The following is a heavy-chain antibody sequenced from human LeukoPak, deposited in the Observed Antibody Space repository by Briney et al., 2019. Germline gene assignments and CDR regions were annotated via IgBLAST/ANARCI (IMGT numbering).Heavy chain of an antibody. J-gene: IGHJ4*02. D-gene: IGHD3/OR15-3a*01. Sequence: GGSLRLSCAASGFTFSSYWLSWVRQAPGKGLEWVANIKTDASEKYYADSVKGRFTISRDNAKNSLFLQMDSLRAEDTAVYYCARGTGNYYGYWGQGTLVTVSS. CDR3: ARGTGNYYGY. CDR2: IKTDASEK. CDR1: GFTFSSYW. V-gene: IGHV3-7*01.